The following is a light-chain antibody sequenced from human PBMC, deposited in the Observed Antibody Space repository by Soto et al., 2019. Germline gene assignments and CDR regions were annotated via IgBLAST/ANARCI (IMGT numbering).Light chain of an antibody. J-gene: IGKJ5*01. Sequence: EIVLTQSPATLSLSPAERATLSCRASQSFSSYLAWCQQKPGQAPRLLIYDASKRATGIPARFSGRGSGTDFTLTISSLEPEDFAVYYCQQRSNWRPVITFGQGTRLEIK. CDR1: QSFSSY. CDR3: QQRSNWRPVIT. CDR2: DAS. V-gene: IGKV3-11*01.